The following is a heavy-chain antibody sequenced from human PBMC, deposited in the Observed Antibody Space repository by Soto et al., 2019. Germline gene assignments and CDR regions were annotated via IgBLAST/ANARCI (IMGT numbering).Heavy chain of an antibody. J-gene: IGHJ6*02. CDR1: GFTFSNYA. Sequence: EVQLLESGGGLVQPGGSLRLSCAASGFTFSNYAVTWVRQAPGKGLGWVSAISGSGGSTYYADSVRGRIIISRDNAKNTLYLQMNSVRADDTAVYYCAKARSDRGNYYYGLDVWGRGTTVTVSS. V-gene: IGHV3-23*01. D-gene: IGHD3-16*01. CDR2: ISGSGGST. CDR3: AKARSDRGNYYYGLDV.